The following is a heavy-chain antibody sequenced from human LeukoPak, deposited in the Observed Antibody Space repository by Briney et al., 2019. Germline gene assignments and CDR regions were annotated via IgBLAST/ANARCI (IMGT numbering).Heavy chain of an antibody. CDR3: ARGGGLDV. V-gene: IGHV3-7*03. CDR1: GFTFSDYY. J-gene: IGHJ6*02. CDR2: INHNGNVN. D-gene: IGHD3-16*01. Sequence: GGSLRLSCAASGFTFSDYYMNWVRQAPGKGLEWMASINHNGNVNYYVDSVKGRFTISRDNAKNSLYLQMSNLRAEDTAVYFCARGGGLDVWGQGATVTVSS.